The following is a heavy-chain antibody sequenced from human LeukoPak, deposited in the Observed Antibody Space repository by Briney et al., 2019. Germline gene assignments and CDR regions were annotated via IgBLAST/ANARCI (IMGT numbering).Heavy chain of an antibody. CDR1: GYTFTDYY. D-gene: IGHD2-15*01. Sequence: WASVKVSCKASGYTFTDYYMHWVRQAPGQGLEWMGWINPNSGGTNYAQKFQGRVTMTRDTSISTASMELSRLRSDDTAVYYCARGVYCSGGNCYSRGVDWFDPWGQGTLVTVSS. CDR3: ARGVYCSGGNCYSRGVDWFDP. CDR2: INPNSGGT. V-gene: IGHV1-2*02. J-gene: IGHJ5*02.